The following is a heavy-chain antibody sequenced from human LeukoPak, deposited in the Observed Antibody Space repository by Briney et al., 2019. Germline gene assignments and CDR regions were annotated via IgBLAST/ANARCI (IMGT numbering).Heavy chain of an antibody. Sequence: PSETLSLTCTVSGGSISSYYWSWIRQPPVKGLEWIGYIYYSGTTNYNPSLKSRVTISVDTSKTQFSLNLSSVTAADTAVYFCARSYYYSSGSDAFDIWGQGTMVTVSS. J-gene: IGHJ3*02. CDR1: GGSISSYY. CDR3: ARSYYYSSGSDAFDI. V-gene: IGHV4-59*01. D-gene: IGHD3-10*01. CDR2: IYYSGTT.